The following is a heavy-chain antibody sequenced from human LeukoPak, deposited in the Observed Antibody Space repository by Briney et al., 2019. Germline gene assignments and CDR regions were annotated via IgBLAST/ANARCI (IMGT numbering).Heavy chain of an antibody. Sequence: GGSLRLSCAASGFTFSRSAMSWVRQAPAKGLEWVSGISESGGVTYYVESVKGGFTISRDTSKNTVYLQMNSLRAEDTAIYYCAKRGIYGDPSDYWGQGTLVTVSS. CDR2: ISESGGVT. D-gene: IGHD4-17*01. CDR3: AKRGIYGDPSDY. J-gene: IGHJ4*02. V-gene: IGHV3-23*01. CDR1: GFTFSRSA.